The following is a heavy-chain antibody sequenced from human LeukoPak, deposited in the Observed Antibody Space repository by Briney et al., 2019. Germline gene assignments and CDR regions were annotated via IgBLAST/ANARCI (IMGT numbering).Heavy chain of an antibody. CDR1: GNYW. Sequence: GGSLRLSCATSGNYWMHWVRHAPGKGLVWVSHINSDGSWTSYADSVKGRFTISKDNAKNTVYLQMNNLRAEDTAVYYCVSFYEAYWGRGTLVTVSS. J-gene: IGHJ4*02. CDR2: INSDGSWT. D-gene: IGHD3-22*01. V-gene: IGHV3-74*01. CDR3: VSFYEAY.